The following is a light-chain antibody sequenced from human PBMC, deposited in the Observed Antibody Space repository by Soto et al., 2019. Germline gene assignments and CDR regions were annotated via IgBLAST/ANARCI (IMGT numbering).Light chain of an antibody. CDR1: VDIDNY. CDR3: QQNKNLPVT. V-gene: IGKV1-33*01. CDR2: DAS. Sequence: DIQMTQSPSSLSASVGDRVTITCQASVDIDNYLNWYQQKPGQAPKLLIYDASNLEAEVPSRFSGSESGTDYVFAISRIQPEDFATYYCQQNKNLPVTFGGGTKVE. J-gene: IGKJ4*01.